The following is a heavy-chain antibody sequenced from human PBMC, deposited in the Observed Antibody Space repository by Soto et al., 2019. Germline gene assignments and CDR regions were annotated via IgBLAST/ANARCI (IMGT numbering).Heavy chain of an antibody. V-gene: IGHV1-2*04. CDR3: AKGGHYDSPHYADS. CDR2: INPNTGGT. CDR1: GYTFTDYY. Sequence: QVHLVQSGTEVRQPGASVRVSCKASGYTFTDYYLNWVRQAPGQGPEWMGWINPNTGGTDYAQKFRDWVTMTTDTSINTAYMDLSRLKSHDTAVYYCAKGGHYDSPHYADSWGQGTLVTVSS. D-gene: IGHD3-22*01. J-gene: IGHJ4*02.